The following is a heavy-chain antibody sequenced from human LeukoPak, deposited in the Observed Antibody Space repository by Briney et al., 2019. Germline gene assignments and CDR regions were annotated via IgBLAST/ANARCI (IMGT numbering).Heavy chain of an antibody. CDR2: IYYSGRT. V-gene: IGHV4-59*01. Sequence: SETSSLTCTVACGSIISDYWSWIRQPPGKEVVWIGYIYYSGRTYYNPSLKSRITISVDTSKNQFSLKLSSVTAADTAVYYCARGFYSPHYWGQGTLVSVSS. D-gene: IGHD4-11*01. CDR1: CGSIISDY. J-gene: IGHJ4*02. CDR3: ARGFYSPHY.